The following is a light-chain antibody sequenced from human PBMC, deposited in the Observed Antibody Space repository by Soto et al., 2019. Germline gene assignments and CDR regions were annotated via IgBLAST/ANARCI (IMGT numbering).Light chain of an antibody. CDR3: CSYAGSYSYV. V-gene: IGLV2-11*01. Sequence: QAVLTQPRSVSGSPGQSVTISCTGTSSDVGGYKSVSWYQQHPGKAPKFMIYDVSERPSGVPDRFSGSKSGNTASLTISGLQAEDEADYYCCSYAGSYSYVFGTGTKVTVL. CDR1: SSDVGGYKS. J-gene: IGLJ1*01. CDR2: DVS.